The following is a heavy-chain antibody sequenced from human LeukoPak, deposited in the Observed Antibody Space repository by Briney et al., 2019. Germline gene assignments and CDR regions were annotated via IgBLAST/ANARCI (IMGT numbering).Heavy chain of an antibody. CDR3: ARGVYIAAAQYGY. J-gene: IGHJ4*02. D-gene: IGHD6-13*01. V-gene: IGHV4-59*01. Sequence: SETLSLTCTVSGGSISSYYWSWIRQPPGKGLEWIGYIYYSGTTNYNPSLKSRVTISVDTSKNQFSLKLSSVIAADTAVYYCARGVYIAAAQYGYWGQGTLVTVSS. CDR2: IYYSGTT. CDR1: GGSISSYY.